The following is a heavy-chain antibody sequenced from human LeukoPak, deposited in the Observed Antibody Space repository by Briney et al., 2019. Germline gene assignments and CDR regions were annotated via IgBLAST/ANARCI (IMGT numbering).Heavy chain of an antibody. V-gene: IGHV1-46*01. Sequence: ASVKASRKASRYTLTGYYMHAVRQAPGQGLEWVGIINSSGGSTSYAQKFQGRVTMTRDTSTSTVYMELSSLKSEDTAVYYCARDQVVGPTQLDSWGQGTLVTVSS. D-gene: IGHD1-26*01. CDR3: ARDQVVGPTQLDS. CDR2: INSSGGST. J-gene: IGHJ4*02. CDR1: RYTLTGYY.